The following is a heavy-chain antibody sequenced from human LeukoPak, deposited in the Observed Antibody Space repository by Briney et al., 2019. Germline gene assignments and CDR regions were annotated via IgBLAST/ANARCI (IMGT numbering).Heavy chain of an antibody. CDR2: IKQDGSER. Sequence: GGSLRLSCAASGFTFSGYYMSWVRQVPGRGLEWVATIKQDGSERYYVGSVRGRFTISRDNANNSLYLQMNSLRVEDTAVYYCAKRSRRLTIVRGVPREDVWGQGTTVTVSS. V-gene: IGHV3-7*01. J-gene: IGHJ6*02. D-gene: IGHD3-10*01. CDR1: GFTFSGYY. CDR3: AKRSRRLTIVRGVPREDV.